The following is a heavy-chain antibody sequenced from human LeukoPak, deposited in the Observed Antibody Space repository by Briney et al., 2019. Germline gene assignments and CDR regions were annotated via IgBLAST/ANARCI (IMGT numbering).Heavy chain of an antibody. D-gene: IGHD4-17*01. CDR3: ARVLRSIDAFDI. Sequence: PSETLSLPCTVSCGSISSYYWSWIRQPAGKGLEWIGRIYTSGSTNYNPSLKSRVTMSVDTSKNQFSLKLSSVTAADTAVYYCARVLRSIDAFDIWGQGTMVTVSS. CDR1: CGSISSYY. CDR2: IYTSGST. J-gene: IGHJ3*02. V-gene: IGHV4-4*07.